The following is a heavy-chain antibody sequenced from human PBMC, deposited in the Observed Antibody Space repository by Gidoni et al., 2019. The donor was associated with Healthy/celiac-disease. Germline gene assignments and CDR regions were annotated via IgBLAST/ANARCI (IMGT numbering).Heavy chain of an antibody. D-gene: IGHD3-3*01. CDR3: AMGHDFWSGYWGWFDP. V-gene: IGHV4-30-2*01. CDR1: GGSISSGGYS. J-gene: IGHJ5*02. Sequence: QLQLQESGSGLGKPSQTLSLTCAVSGGSISSGGYSWSWIRQPPGKGLAWIGYIYHSGSTYYNPSLKMRVTISVARSKNQFSLKLSSVTAADTAVYYCAMGHDFWSGYWGWFDPWGQGTLVTVSS. CDR2: IYHSGST.